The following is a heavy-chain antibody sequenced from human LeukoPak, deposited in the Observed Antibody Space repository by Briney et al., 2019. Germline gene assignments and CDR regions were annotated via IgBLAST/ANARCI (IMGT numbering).Heavy chain of an antibody. CDR3: TREGGSYPEYYFDY. CDR2: IRSKAYGGTT. CDR1: GFTFGDYA. D-gene: IGHD1-26*01. V-gene: IGHV3-49*03. J-gene: IGHJ4*02. Sequence: SGGSLRLSCTASGFTFGDYAMSWFRQAPGKGLEWVGFIRSKAYGGTTEYAASVKGRFTISRDDSKSIAYLQMNSLKTEDTAVYYCTREGGSYPEYYFDYWGQGTLVTVSS.